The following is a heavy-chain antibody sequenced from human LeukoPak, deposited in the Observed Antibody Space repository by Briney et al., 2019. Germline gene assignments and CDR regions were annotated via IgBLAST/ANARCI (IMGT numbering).Heavy chain of an antibody. CDR3: ARGGAPNLADS. J-gene: IGHJ5*01. D-gene: IGHD3-16*01. V-gene: IGHV3-53*01. CDR1: GFTVSSIF. Sequence: GGSLRLSCAASGFTVSSIFMNWVRQAPGKVLEWVSIIYKSGDTYYADSLKGRFTISRDTSKNTLYLQMNSLRAEDTAVYYCARGGAPNLADSGGPGTLVTVPS. CDR2: IYKSGDT.